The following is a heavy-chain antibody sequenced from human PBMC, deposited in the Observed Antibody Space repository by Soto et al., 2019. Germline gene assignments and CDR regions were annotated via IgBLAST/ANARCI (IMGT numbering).Heavy chain of an antibody. Sequence: EVQLVESGGGLVKPGGSLRLSCAASGFTFSNAWMSWVRQAPGKGLEWVGRIKSKTDGGTTDYAAPVKGRFTISRDDSKNTLYLQMNSLKTEDTAVYYCTTDWDYNDYYYGSSAFDPWGQGTLVTVSS. CDR1: GFTFSNAW. V-gene: IGHV3-15*01. CDR3: TTDWDYNDYYYGSSAFDP. J-gene: IGHJ5*02. CDR2: IKSKTDGGTT. D-gene: IGHD3-10*01.